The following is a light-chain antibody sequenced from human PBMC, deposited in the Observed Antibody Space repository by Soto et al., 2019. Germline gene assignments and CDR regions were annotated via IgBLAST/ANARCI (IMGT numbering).Light chain of an antibody. CDR2: DAS. Sequence: IVMTQTPATLSVSPGERCTLSCRSSQSFSNYLAWYQQKPGQAPRLLIYDASNRAAGIPARFSGSGSGTDFTLTISSLEPEDFAVYYCQQRSNWPPKTFGGGTKVDIK. V-gene: IGKV3-11*01. J-gene: IGKJ4*01. CDR1: QSFSNY. CDR3: QQRSNWPPKT.